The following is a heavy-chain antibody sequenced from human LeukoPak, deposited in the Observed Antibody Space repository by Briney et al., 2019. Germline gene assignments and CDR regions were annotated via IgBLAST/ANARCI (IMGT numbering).Heavy chain of an antibody. CDR1: GGSISSGSYY. D-gene: IGHD3-10*01. CDR3: AREGSLHPGYYGSGFTFDY. V-gene: IGHV4-61*02. Sequence: KPSETLSLTCTVSGGSISSGSYYWSWIRQPAGKGLEWIGRIYTSGSTNYNPSLKSRVTISVDTSKNQFSLKLSSVTAADTAVYYCAREGSLHPGYYGSGFTFDYWGQGTLVTVSS. J-gene: IGHJ4*02. CDR2: IYTSGST.